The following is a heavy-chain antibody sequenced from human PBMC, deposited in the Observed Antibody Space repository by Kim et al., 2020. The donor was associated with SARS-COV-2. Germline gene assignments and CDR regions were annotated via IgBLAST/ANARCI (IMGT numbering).Heavy chain of an antibody. J-gene: IGHJ4*02. Sequence: ASVKVSCKASGYTFTNYAIHWVRQAPGQRLEWMGWVNAAFGDTKYSLKFQGRVTITRDTSASTAYMEVGSLRSEDTAVYYCARDRPAVDGQQFGLDYWGQGTLVTVSS. CDR3: ARDRPAVDGQQFGLDY. D-gene: IGHD6-19*01. CDR1: GYTFTNYA. V-gene: IGHV1-3*01. CDR2: VNAAFGDT.